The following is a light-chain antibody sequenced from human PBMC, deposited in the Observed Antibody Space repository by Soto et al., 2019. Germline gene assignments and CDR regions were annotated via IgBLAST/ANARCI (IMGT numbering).Light chain of an antibody. Sequence: QSVLTQPASVSGSPGQAIAISCTGTSSDVGGYNFVSWYQHHPGKARKLRVYDVSNRPSGVSNRFSGSKSGNTAPLTISGLQAEDEADYYCSSYTSSKPDIFGTGTKLTVL. CDR3: SSYTSSKPDI. CDR1: SSDVGGYNF. CDR2: DVS. V-gene: IGLV2-14*03. J-gene: IGLJ1*01.